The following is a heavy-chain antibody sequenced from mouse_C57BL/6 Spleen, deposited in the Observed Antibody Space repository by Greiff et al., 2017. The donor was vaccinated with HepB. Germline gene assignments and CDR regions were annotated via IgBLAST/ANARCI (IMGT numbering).Heavy chain of an antibody. V-gene: IGHV1-76*01. CDR2: IYPGSGNT. CDR3: ARRELRSDYFDY. Sequence: VQLQQSGAELVRPGASVKLSCKASGYTFTDYYINWVKQRPGQGLEWIARIYPGSGNTYYNEKFKGKATLTAEKSSSTAYMQLSSLTSEDSAVYFCARRELRSDYFDYWGQGTTLTVSS. J-gene: IGHJ2*01. CDR1: GYTFTDYY. D-gene: IGHD1-1*01.